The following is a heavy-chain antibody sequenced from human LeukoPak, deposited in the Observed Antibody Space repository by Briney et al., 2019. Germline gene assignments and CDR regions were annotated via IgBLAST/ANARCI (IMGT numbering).Heavy chain of an antibody. D-gene: IGHD4-17*01. V-gene: IGHV1-69*13. Sequence: GASVNVSCKASGGTFSSYAISWVRQAPAQGLEWMGGIIPIVGTANYAQKFQGRVRITADESTSTAYMELSSLRYEDTAVYYCATAHLTVTTPPYYYYGMDVWGQGTTVTVSS. J-gene: IGHJ6*02. CDR2: IIPIVGTA. CDR3: ATAHLTVTTPPYYYYGMDV. CDR1: GGTFSSYA.